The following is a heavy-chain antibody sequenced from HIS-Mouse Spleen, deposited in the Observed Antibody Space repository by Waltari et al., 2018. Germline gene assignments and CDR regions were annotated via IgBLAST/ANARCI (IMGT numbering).Heavy chain of an antibody. CDR3: AREIPYSSSWYDWYFDL. CDR1: GGSISSSSYY. D-gene: IGHD6-13*01. Sequence: QLQLQESGPGLVKPSETLSLTCTVSGGSISSSSYYWGWIRQPPGKGLGWIGSIYYSGGTSDNPSLKSRVTISVDTSKNQFSLKLSSVTAADTAVYYCAREIPYSSSWYDWYFDLWGRGTLVTVSS. J-gene: IGHJ2*01. V-gene: IGHV4-39*07. CDR2: IYYSGGT.